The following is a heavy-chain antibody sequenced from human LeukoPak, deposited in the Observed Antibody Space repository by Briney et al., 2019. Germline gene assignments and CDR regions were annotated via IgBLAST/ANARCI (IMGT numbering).Heavy chain of an antibody. V-gene: IGHV3-53*01. D-gene: IGHD3-10*01. Sequence: GGSLRLSCAASEFTVSSNYMSWVRQAPGKGLEWVSVIYSDGSTYNADSVKGRFTISRDNSKNTLYLQMNSLGAEDTAVYYCARSPSYYGSAHYFDYWGQGTLVTVSS. CDR1: EFTVSSNY. CDR2: IYSDGST. J-gene: IGHJ4*02. CDR3: ARSPSYYGSAHYFDY.